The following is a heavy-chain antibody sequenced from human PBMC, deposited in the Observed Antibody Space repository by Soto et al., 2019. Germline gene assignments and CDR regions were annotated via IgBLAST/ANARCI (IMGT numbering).Heavy chain of an antibody. J-gene: IGHJ2*01. CDR3: ARSGYSSGWYHWYFDL. Sequence: ASVKVSCKASGYTFTSYGICWVRQAPGQRLEWMGWINAGNGNTKYSQNFQGRVTITRDTSATTAYMELSSLRSEDTAVFYCARSGYSSGWYHWYFDLWGRGTLVTVSS. D-gene: IGHD6-19*01. CDR2: INAGNGNT. CDR1: GYTFTSYG. V-gene: IGHV1-3*01.